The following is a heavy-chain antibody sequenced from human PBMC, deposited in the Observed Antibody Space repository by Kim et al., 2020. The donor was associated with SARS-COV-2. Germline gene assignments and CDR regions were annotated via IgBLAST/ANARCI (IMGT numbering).Heavy chain of an antibody. V-gene: IGHV5-51*01. CDR3: ARLASYSGSYSPFDY. CDR2: IYPGDSDT. J-gene: IGHJ4*02. Sequence: GESLKISCKGSGYSFTTCWIGWVRQMPGKGLEWMGIIYPGDSDTRYSPSFQGHVTISADKSISTAYLQWSSLKASDTAMYYCARLASYSGSYSPFDYWGQGTLVTVSS. CDR1: GYSFTTCW. D-gene: IGHD1-26*01.